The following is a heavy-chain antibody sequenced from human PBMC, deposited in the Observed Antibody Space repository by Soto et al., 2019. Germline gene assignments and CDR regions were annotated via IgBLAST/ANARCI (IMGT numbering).Heavy chain of an antibody. CDR3: ARDHHRYSGYDYVDY. CDR1: GFTFSDYY. V-gene: IGHV3-11*05. Sequence: QVQLVESGGGLVKPGGSLRLSCVASGFTFSDYYMSWIRQAPGKGLEWVSYISSSSSYTNYADSVKGRFTISRDNAKNSLYLQMNSLRAGDTAVYYCARDHHRYSGYDYVDYWGQGTLVTVSS. CDR2: ISSSSSYT. D-gene: IGHD5-12*01. J-gene: IGHJ4*02.